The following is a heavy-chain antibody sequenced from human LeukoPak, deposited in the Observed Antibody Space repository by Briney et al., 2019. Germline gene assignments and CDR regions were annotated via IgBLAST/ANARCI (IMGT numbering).Heavy chain of an antibody. J-gene: IGHJ4*02. CDR3: AKDHAGSGRAFEY. D-gene: IGHD3-10*01. CDR2: MSSDGINT. CDR1: GFTFRTSG. V-gene: IGHV3-30*04. Sequence: GGSLRLSCATSGFTFRTSGVHWVRQAPGKGLEWVALMSSDGINTYYADSVKGRFTVSRDSSKDILYLQMNSLRADDTAIYYCAKDHAGSGRAFEYWGQGTLVTVSS.